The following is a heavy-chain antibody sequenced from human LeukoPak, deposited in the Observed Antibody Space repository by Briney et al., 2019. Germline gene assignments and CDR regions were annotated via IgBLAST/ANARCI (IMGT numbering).Heavy chain of an antibody. D-gene: IGHD2-15*01. V-gene: IGHV3-23*01. CDR2: ISGSGGST. CDR1: GFTFSSYA. CDR3: ATGYCSGGSCYDYMEV. Sequence: PGGSLRLSCAASGFTFSSYAMSWVRQAPGKGLEWVSAISGSGGSTYYADSVKGRFTISRDNSKNTLYLQMNSLRAEDTAVYYCATGYCSGGSCYDYMEVWGKGTTVTVSS. J-gene: IGHJ6*03.